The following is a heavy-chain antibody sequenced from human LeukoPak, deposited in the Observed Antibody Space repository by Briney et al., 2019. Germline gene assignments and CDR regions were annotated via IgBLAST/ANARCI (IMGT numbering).Heavy chain of an antibody. V-gene: IGHV4-34*01. CDR1: GGTFRGYY. D-gene: IGHD5-24*01. J-gene: IGHJ2*01. CDR2: IHYTGAT. Sequence: PSETLSLTCAVSGGTFRGYYWSWIRQPPGKGLEWIGEIHYTGATNYKPSFKSRVTISGDPSNNQVSLRVYSVTAAETAVYYWARGVMAPYYFDLWGRGTLVTVSS. CDR3: ARGVMAPYYFDL.